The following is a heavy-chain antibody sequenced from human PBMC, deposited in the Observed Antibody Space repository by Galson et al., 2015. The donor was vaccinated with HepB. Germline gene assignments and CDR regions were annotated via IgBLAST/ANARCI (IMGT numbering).Heavy chain of an antibody. D-gene: IGHD2-15*01. J-gene: IGHJ1*01. Sequence: SLRLSCADSGFTFSSYVMSWVRQAPRKGLEWVSSISGSGGTTYYADSVKGRFTISRDNSRNTLYLQMNSLRAEDTALYYCANTISPCDIRGGGFQHWGQGTQVTVSS. V-gene: IGHV3-23*01. CDR3: ANTISPCDIRGGGFQH. CDR2: ISGSGGTT. CDR1: GFTFSSYV.